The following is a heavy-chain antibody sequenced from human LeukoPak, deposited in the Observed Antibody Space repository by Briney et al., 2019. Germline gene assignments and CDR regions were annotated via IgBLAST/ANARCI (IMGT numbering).Heavy chain of an antibody. Sequence: GGSLRLSCAASGFTFDDYIMHWVRQAPGKGLEWVSLISWDGDTTYYADSVKGRFNSYRDNSKNSLFLQMNSLRTEDTALYYCAKARGLIGGAFDIWGQGTMVTVSS. CDR3: AKARGLIGGAFDI. CDR1: GFTFDDYI. V-gene: IGHV3-43*01. CDR2: ISWDGDTT. D-gene: IGHD3-22*01. J-gene: IGHJ3*02.